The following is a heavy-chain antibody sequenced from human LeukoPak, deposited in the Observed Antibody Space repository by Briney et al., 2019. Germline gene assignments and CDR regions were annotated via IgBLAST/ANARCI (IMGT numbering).Heavy chain of an antibody. J-gene: IGHJ2*01. CDR1: GGSISSYY. V-gene: IGHV4-59*01. CDR3: ARARVRSYSYDSSGFYTSDWHFDL. Sequence: SETLSLTCTVSGGSISSYYWSWIRQPPGKGLEWIGYIYYSGSTNYNPSLKSRLTISVDTSKNQFSLKLSSVTAADTAVYYRARARVRSYSYDSSGFYTSDWHFDLWGRGTLVTVSS. CDR2: IYYSGST. D-gene: IGHD3-22*01.